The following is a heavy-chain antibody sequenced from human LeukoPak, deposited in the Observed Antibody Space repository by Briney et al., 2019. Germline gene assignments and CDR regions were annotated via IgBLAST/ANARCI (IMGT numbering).Heavy chain of an antibody. V-gene: IGHV3-15*01. Sequence: GSLRLSCAASGFTLSNAWMSWVRQAPGNGLEWVGRTKSKTDGGRTDYAAPVKGRFTISRDDSKNPLYLQMNSLKTEDTAVYYCTTKSSLRPLDSSGWYGDYWGQGTLVTDSS. J-gene: IGHJ4*02. CDR1: GFTLSNAW. CDR2: TKSKTDGGRT. CDR3: TTKSSLRPLDSSGWYGDY. D-gene: IGHD6-19*01.